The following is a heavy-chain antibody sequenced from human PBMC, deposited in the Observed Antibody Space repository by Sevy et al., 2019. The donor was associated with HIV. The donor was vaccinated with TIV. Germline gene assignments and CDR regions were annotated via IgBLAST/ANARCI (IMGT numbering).Heavy chain of an antibody. V-gene: IGHV7-4-1*02. CDR3: ARTSRGIVVIPAAQHYYGMDV. Sequence: ASVKVSCKASGYTFTSYGMNWVRQAPGQGLEWMGWINTNTGNPTYAQGFTGRFVFSLDTSVSTAYLQISSLKAEDTAVNYCARTSRGIVVIPAAQHYYGMDVWGQGTTVTVSS. CDR2: INTNTGNP. D-gene: IGHD2-2*01. J-gene: IGHJ6*02. CDR1: GYTFTSYG.